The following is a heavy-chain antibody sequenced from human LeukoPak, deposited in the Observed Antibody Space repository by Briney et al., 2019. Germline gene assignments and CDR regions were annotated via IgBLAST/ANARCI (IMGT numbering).Heavy chain of an antibody. CDR1: GYSFTTYC. CDR2: IYPGDSDT. CDR3: ARGSGSYDY. J-gene: IGHJ4*02. V-gene: IGHV5-51*01. Sequence: GESPMISCRGSGYSFTTYCIGWLRQMPPKDLEWMGIIYPGDSDTRYSPSFQGQVTISADKSISTAYLQGSSLKASDTAMYYCARGSGSYDYWGQGTLVTVSS. D-gene: IGHD1-26*01.